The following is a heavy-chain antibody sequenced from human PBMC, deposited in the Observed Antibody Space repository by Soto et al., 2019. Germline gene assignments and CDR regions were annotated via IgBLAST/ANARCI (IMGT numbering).Heavy chain of an antibody. CDR1: GGSISSGGYY. V-gene: IGHV4-31*01. Sequence: QVQLQESGPGLVKPSQTLSLTCTVSGGSISSGGYYWSWIRQHPGKGLEWIGYIYYSGSTYYNPSLXSXXTIPLASSAHPFSLQLTSVTAAATAVYYCARTPGYWGQGTLVTASS. CDR3: ARTPGY. J-gene: IGHJ4*02. CDR2: IYYSGST.